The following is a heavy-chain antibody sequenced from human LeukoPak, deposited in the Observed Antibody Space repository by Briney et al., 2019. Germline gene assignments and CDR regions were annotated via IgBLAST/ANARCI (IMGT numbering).Heavy chain of an antibody. CDR2: MSYDGSNK. V-gene: IGHV3-30-3*01. Sequence: GGSLRLSCAASGFTFSSYAMHWVRQAPGKGLEWVAVMSYDGSNKYYADSVKGRFTISRDNSKNTLYLQMNSLRAEDTAVYYCARAGPQTGCKDYWGQGTLVTVSS. J-gene: IGHJ4*02. CDR3: ARAGPQTGCKDY. CDR1: GFTFSSYA. D-gene: IGHD2-8*01.